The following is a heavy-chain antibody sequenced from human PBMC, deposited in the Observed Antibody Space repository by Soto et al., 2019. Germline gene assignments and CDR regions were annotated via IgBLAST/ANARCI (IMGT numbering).Heavy chain of an antibody. V-gene: IGHV4-61*08. Sequence: SETLSLTCAVSGGSISSGGYSWSWIRQPPGKGLEWIGYIYYTGTTTYNPSLKSRLTISEDTSKNQFSLKLRSVTSADTAVYYCARLGGYYQAFDNWGQGTLVTVSS. CDR3: ARLGGYYQAFDN. J-gene: IGHJ4*02. CDR2: IYYTGTT. CDR1: GGSISSGGYS. D-gene: IGHD3-22*01.